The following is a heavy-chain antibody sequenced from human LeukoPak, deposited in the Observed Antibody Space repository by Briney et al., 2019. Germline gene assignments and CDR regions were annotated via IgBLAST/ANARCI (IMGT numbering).Heavy chain of an antibody. J-gene: IGHJ3*02. CDR1: GFTFSNAW. CDR3: TTDLLVTYAFDI. Sequence: PGGSLRLSCAASGFTFSNAWMSWVRQAPGKGLEWVGRIKSKTDGGTTDYAAPVKGRFTISRDDSKNTLYLQMNSLKTEDTAVYYCTTDLLVTYAFDIWGQGTMVTVSS. V-gene: IGHV3-15*01. CDR2: IKSKTDGGTT. D-gene: IGHD2/OR15-2a*01.